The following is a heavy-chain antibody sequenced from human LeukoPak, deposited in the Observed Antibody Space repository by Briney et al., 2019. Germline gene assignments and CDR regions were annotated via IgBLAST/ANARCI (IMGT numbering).Heavy chain of an antibody. Sequence: PSETLPLTCAVYGGSFSGYYWSWIRQPPGKGLEWIGEINHSGSTNYNPSLKSRVTISLDTSKNQFSLKVGSMTAADTAVYYCARAGGYGLIDYWGQGTMVTVSS. D-gene: IGHD5-18*01. CDR2: INHSGST. CDR1: GGSFSGYY. V-gene: IGHV4-34*01. CDR3: ARAGGYGLIDY. J-gene: IGHJ4*01.